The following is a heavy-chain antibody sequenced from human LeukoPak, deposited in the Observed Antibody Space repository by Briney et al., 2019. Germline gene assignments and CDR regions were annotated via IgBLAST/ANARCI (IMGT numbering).Heavy chain of an antibody. D-gene: IGHD5-24*01. V-gene: IGHV4-59*08. J-gene: IGHJ4*02. Sequence: SETLSLTCTVSGGSISSYYWSWIRQPPGKGLEWIGYIYYSGSTNYNPSLKSRVTISVDTSKNQFSLKLSSVTAADTAVYYCARKRDGYLFDYWGQGTLVTVSS. CDR1: GGSISSYY. CDR2: IYYSGST. CDR3: ARKRDGYLFDY.